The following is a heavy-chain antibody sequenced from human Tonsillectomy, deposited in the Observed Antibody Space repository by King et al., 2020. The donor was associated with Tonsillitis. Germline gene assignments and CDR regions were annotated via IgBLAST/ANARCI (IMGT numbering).Heavy chain of an antibody. V-gene: IGHV5-51*01. J-gene: IGHJ4*02. D-gene: IGHD3-16*01. CDR2: IYPGYSDT. CDR1: GYSVTSYW. Sequence: QLVQSGAEVKKPGESLKISCKVSGYSVTSYWIGWVRQIPGKGLDWMGVIYPGYSDTRNSPSFQGQVTTSADKSISTAYLQGSSLEASDTAMYYCARQEGGFGYWGQGTLVTVSS. CDR3: ARQEGGFGY.